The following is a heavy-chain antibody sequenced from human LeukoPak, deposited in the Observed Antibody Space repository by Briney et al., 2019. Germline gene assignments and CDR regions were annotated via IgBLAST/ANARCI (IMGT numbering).Heavy chain of an antibody. CDR2: IIPIIGTA. CDR1: GGTFSSYA. D-gene: IGHD5-18*01. Sequence: AASEKVSCKASGGTFSSYAISWVRQAPGRGLEWMGRIIPIIGTANYARKFQGRVTTTTDESTSTAYMELSSLRSEDTAVYYCAREPIKQLWFRVAGTSDPFDIWGQGTMVTVSS. V-gene: IGHV1-69*05. J-gene: IGHJ3*02. CDR3: AREPIKQLWFRVAGTSDPFDI.